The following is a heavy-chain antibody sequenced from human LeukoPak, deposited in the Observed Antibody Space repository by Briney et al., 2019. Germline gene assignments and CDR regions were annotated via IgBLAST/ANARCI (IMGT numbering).Heavy chain of an antibody. V-gene: IGHV5-10-1*01. J-gene: IGHJ6*02. CDR2: IDPSDSYT. Sequence: GESLKISCKGSGCSFTSYWISWVRQMPGKGLEWMGRIDPSDSYTNYSPSFQGHVTISADKSISTAYLQWSSLKASDTAMYYCAGPPGWSGYSPYGMDVWGQGTTVTVSS. CDR1: GCSFTSYW. D-gene: IGHD3-3*01. CDR3: AGPPGWSGYSPYGMDV.